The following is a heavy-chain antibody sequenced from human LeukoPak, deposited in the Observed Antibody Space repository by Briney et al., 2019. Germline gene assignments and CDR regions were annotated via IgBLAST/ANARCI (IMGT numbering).Heavy chain of an antibody. V-gene: IGHV4-4*07. Sequence: PSETLSLTCTVSGGSISSSYWSWIRQPAGKGLEWIGRIYTSGSTNYNYNPSLKSRVTISVDTSKNQFSLKLTSVTAADTAVYYCARHYTSGWDFDYWGQGTLVTVSS. CDR2: IYTSGST. J-gene: IGHJ4*02. CDR3: ARHYTSGWDFDY. CDR1: GGSISSSY. D-gene: IGHD6-19*01.